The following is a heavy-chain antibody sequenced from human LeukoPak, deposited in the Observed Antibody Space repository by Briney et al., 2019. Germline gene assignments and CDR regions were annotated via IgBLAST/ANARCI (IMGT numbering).Heavy chain of an antibody. Sequence: SETLSLTCTVSGGSISSYYWSWIRQPPGKGLEWIGYIYYSGSTNYNPSLKSRVTISVDTSKNQFSLKLSSVTAADTAVYYCARGLGSYYYMDVWGKGTTVTVSS. D-gene: IGHD5-12*01. CDR1: GGSISSYY. V-gene: IGHV4-59*01. J-gene: IGHJ6*03. CDR3: ARGLGSYYYMDV. CDR2: IYYSGST.